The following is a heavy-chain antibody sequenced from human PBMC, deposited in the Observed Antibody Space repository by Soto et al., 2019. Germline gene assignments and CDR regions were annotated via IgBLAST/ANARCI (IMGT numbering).Heavy chain of an antibody. CDR3: AREGRSSTSCYWFDP. CDR2: IKQDGSEK. V-gene: IGHV3-7*01. CDR1: GFTFSSYW. D-gene: IGHD2-2*01. J-gene: IGHJ5*02. Sequence: PGGSLRLSCAASGFTFSSYWMSWVRQAPGKGLEWVANIKQDGSEKYYVDSVKGRFTISRDNAKNSLYLQMNSLRAEDTAVYYCAREGRSSTSCYWFDPWGQGTLVTVSS.